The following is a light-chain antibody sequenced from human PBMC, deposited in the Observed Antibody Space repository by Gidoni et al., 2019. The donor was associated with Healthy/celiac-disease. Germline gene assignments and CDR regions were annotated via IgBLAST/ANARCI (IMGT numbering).Light chain of an antibody. Sequence: DIQMTQSPSSLSASVGDRVTITCQESQDISNYLNWYQQKPGKAPKLLIYDASNLETGVPSRFSGSGSGTDFTFTISSLQPEDIATYYCQQYDNLPFTFXPXTKVDIK. CDR1: QDISNY. J-gene: IGKJ3*01. V-gene: IGKV1-33*01. CDR3: QQYDNLPFT. CDR2: DAS.